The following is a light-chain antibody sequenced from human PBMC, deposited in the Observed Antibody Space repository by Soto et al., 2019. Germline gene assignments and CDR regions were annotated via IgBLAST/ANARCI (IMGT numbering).Light chain of an antibody. J-gene: IGKJ3*01. V-gene: IGKV1D-12*01. Sequence: DIQMTQSPSSVSASVGDRVTITCRASQGVNSWLAWYQQKPGKAPKLLIYGASTLQSGVPSRFSGSGSGTNFTLTISSLQPEDFATYYCQQANTFPVTFGPGTKVDIK. CDR3: QQANTFPVT. CDR2: GAS. CDR1: QGVNSW.